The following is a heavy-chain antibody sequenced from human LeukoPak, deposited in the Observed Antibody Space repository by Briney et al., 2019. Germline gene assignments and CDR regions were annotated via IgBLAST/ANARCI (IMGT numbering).Heavy chain of an antibody. D-gene: IGHD2-15*01. CDR3: ARSYAVCSGGSCYPNSFDY. V-gene: IGHV4-34*01. Sequence: SETLSLTCAVYGGSFSGYYWSWIRQPPGKGLEWIGEINHSGSTNYNPSLKSRVTISVDTSKNQFSLKLSSVTAADTAVYYCARSYAVCSGGSCYPNSFDYWGQGTLVTVSS. CDR2: INHSGST. J-gene: IGHJ4*02. CDR1: GGSFSGYY.